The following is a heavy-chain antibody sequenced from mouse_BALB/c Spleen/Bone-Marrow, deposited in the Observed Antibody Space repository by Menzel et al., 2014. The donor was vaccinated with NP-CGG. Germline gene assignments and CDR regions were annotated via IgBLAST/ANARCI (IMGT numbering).Heavy chain of an antibody. D-gene: IGHD1-1*01. Sequence: VMLVESGPGLVSPSQSLSITCTVSGFSLTSYGVNWVRQPPGKGLEWLGVIWAGGSTNYNSALMSRMSIRKDNSKSXLFLKMNSLQTDDTAMYYCARNYGSSYFDYWGQGTTLTVSS. CDR3: ARNYGSSYFDY. J-gene: IGHJ2*01. V-gene: IGHV2-9*02. CDR1: GFSLTSYG. CDR2: IWAGGST.